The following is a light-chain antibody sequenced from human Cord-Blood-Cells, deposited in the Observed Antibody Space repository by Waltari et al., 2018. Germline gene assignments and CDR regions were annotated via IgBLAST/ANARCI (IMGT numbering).Light chain of an antibody. CDR1: QSVSSSY. CDR3: QQYGSSPPIT. Sequence: EIVLTQSPGTLSLSPGERATLSCRASQSVSSSYLAWYQQKPGQAPRRLIYGASSRATGIPDRFSGSGSGTDFTLTINRLEPEDFAVYYCQQYGSSPPITFGQGTRREIK. V-gene: IGKV3-20*01. J-gene: IGKJ5*01. CDR2: GAS.